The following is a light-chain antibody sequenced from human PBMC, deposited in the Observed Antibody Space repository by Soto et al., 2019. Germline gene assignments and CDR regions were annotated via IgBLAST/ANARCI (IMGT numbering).Light chain of an antibody. V-gene: IGKV3-20*01. J-gene: IGKJ1*01. Sequence: SVLTQSPATLSLSPGERATLSCRASQSVSSYLAWYQQKPGQAPRLLIYDASNRATGIPARFSGSGSGTDFTLTISRLEPEDFAVYYWQQYGSSGTFGQGAKV. CDR3: QQYGSSGT. CDR1: QSVSSY. CDR2: DAS.